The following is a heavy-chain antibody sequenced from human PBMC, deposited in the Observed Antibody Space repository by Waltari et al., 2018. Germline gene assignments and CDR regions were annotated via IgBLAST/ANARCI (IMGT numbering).Heavy chain of an antibody. V-gene: IGHV2-5*01. CDR1: GFSLSTSGVG. J-gene: IGHJ2*01. CDR3: AXXXYYDSSRVGLGYFDX. CDR2: IYWNDDK. Sequence: QXTLKESGPTXVKPTQTLTLTCTFSGFSLSTSGVGVGWIRQPPGKALEWLALIYWNDDKRYSPSLXXRLTITKXTSKNQVVLTMTNMDPVDTATYYCAXXXYYDSSRVGLGYFDXWXXXTLVTVSS. D-gene: IGHD3-22*01.